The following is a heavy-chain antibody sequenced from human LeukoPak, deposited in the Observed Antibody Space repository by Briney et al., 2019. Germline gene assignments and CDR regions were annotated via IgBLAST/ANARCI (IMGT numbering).Heavy chain of an antibody. J-gene: IGHJ3*01. CDR1: GVSVSDGRYY. V-gene: IGHV4-31*03. D-gene: IGHD2-2*01. Sequence: PSQTLSLTCNVSGVSVSDGRYYWTWIRQHPGKGLEWIGFKYNSGSAKNNPSLESRLTISIDTSKNQFSLQLSSVTAADTATYYCATPYCRSISCLDVFNVWGQGTRVTVAS. CDR2: KYNSGSA. CDR3: ATPYCRSISCLDVFNV.